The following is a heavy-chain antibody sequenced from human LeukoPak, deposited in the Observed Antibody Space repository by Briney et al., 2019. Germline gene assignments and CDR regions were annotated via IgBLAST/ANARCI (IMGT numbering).Heavy chain of an antibody. CDR1: GFTFTNDF. CDR3: AGGGGWIYAS. CDR2: MKVDGSDI. Sequence: GGSLRLSCAASGFTFTNDFMTWARQAPGKGLEWVANMKVDGSDIHYVDSVKGRFTISSDNARNSLYLQMNTLRVADTAVYYCAGGGGWIYASWGGETLVTVSS. D-gene: IGHD6-19*01. J-gene: IGHJ5*02. V-gene: IGHV3-7*01.